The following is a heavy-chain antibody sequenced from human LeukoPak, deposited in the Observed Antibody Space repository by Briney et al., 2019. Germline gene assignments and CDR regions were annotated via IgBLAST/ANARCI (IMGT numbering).Heavy chain of an antibody. J-gene: IGHJ4*02. CDR2: INPSGGST. CDR3: ARSPHRFCSSWYDCYFDY. CDR1: GYTFTGYY. D-gene: IGHD6-13*01. Sequence: GASVKVSCKASGYTFTGYYMHWVRQAPGQGLEWMGIINPSGGSTSYAQKFQGRVTMTRDTSTSTVYMELSSLRSEDTAVYYCARSPHRFCSSWYDCYFDYWGQGTLVTVSS. V-gene: IGHV1-46*01.